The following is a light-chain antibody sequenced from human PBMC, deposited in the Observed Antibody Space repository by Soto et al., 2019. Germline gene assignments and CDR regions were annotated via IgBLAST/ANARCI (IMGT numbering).Light chain of an antibody. Sequence: EIVLTQSPGTLSSSPGERVTLSCRASQTIINNYLAWYQQRPGQPPRLLIYDASTSATCIPDRFSGSASGTDFPLTIIRLEPEDFTVYYFQQYSDSPPFTVGEGTRLDI. V-gene: IGKV3-20*01. CDR3: QQYSDSPPFT. CDR1: QTIINNY. CDR2: DAS. J-gene: IGKJ5*01.